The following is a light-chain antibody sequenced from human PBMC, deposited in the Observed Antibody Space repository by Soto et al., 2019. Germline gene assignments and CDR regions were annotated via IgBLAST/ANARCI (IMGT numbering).Light chain of an antibody. Sequence: QSALTQPASVSGSPGQSITISCTGTSSDVGAYNFVSWYQQHPDKAPKFIIYEVTNRPSGVSNRFSGSKSGNTASLTISGLQAEDEADYYCSSFTSRHTYVFGSGTKLTVL. V-gene: IGLV2-14*01. CDR1: SSDVGAYNF. CDR2: EVT. CDR3: SSFTSRHTYV. J-gene: IGLJ1*01.